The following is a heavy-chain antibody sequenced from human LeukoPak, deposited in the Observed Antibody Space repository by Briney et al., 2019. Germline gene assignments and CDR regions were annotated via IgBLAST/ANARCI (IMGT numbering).Heavy chain of an antibody. CDR2: INSDGSST. V-gene: IGHV3-74*01. D-gene: IGHD4-17*01. CDR1: GFTFSNYW. Sequence: PGGSLRLSCAASGFTFSNYWMHWVRQAPGKGLVWVSRINSDGSSTSYADSVKGRFTISRDNAKNSVFLQMDSLRAEDTAVYFCATVRYSTIWSFEFDNWGQGALVTVSS. J-gene: IGHJ4*02. CDR3: ATVRYSTIWSFEFDN.